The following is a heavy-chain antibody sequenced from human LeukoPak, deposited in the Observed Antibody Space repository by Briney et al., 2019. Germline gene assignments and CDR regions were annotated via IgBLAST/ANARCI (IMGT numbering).Heavy chain of an antibody. V-gene: IGHV3-20*04. CDR2: INWNGGST. J-gene: IGHJ6*03. Sequence: GGSLRLSCAASGFTFDDYGMSWVRQAPGKGLEWVSGINWNGGSTGYADSVKGRFTISRDNAKNSLYLQMNSLRAEDTALYYCARVFSYDFWSGYSNYYYYYMDVWGKGTTVTVSS. CDR3: ARVFSYDFWSGYSNYYYYYMDV. D-gene: IGHD3-3*01. CDR1: GFTFDDYG.